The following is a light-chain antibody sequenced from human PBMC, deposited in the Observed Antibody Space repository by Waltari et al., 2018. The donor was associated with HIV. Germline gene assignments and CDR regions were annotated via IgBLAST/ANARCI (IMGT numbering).Light chain of an antibody. CDR3: TSYRSSSTLV. CDR1: SIDVGCYNY. Sequence: QSALTPPASVSGSLGQSLIIPCTGTSIDVGCYNYVSWYQTHPGKAPTVMIYDVNERPARVSNRFSGSKSGNTASLTITGLQSEDEAHYYCTSYRSSSTLVFGGGTKLTVL. V-gene: IGLV2-14*01. J-gene: IGLJ2*01. CDR2: DVN.